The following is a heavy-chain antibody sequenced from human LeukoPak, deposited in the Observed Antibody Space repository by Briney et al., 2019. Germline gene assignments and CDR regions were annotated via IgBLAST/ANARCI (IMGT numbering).Heavy chain of an antibody. D-gene: IGHD3-9*01. CDR2: ISGSGGST. J-gene: IGHJ4*02. Sequence: GGSLRLSCAASGFTFSSYAMSWVRQAPGKGLEWASAISGSGGSTYYADSVKGRFTISRDNSKNTLYLQMNSLRAEDTAVYYCAKDLDDILTGARWDYWGQGTLVTVSS. CDR1: GFTFSSYA. CDR3: AKDLDDILTGARWDY. V-gene: IGHV3-23*01.